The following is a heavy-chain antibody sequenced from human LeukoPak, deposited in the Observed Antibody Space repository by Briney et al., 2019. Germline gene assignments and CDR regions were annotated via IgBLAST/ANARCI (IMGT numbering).Heavy chain of an antibody. Sequence: SETLSLTCTVSGGSISSSSYYWGWIRQPPGKGLEWIGSIYYSGSTYYNPSLKSRVTISVDTSKNQFSLKLSSVTAADTAVYYCARAKGVGDFWSGYSSYYFDYWGQGTLVTVSS. V-gene: IGHV4-39*07. CDR3: ARAKGVGDFWSGYSSYYFDY. D-gene: IGHD3-3*01. CDR1: GGSISSSSYY. J-gene: IGHJ4*02. CDR2: IYYSGST.